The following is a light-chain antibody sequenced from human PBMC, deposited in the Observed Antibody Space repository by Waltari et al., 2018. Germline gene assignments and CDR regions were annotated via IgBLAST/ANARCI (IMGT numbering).Light chain of an antibody. J-gene: IGKJ1*01. CDR3: QHYLRLPVT. CDR1: QSVTRA. Sequence: EIVLTQSPGTLSLSPGESATLHCRTSQSVTRALAWYQQNPGQAPRLLIYGASNRATGIPDRFSGRGSGTDFSLTISSLEPEDFAVYYCQHYLRLPVTFGQGTKVEVK. CDR2: GAS. V-gene: IGKV3-20*01.